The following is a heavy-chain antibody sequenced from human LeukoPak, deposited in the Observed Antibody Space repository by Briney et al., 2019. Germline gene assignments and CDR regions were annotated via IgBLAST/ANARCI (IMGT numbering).Heavy chain of an antibody. J-gene: IGHJ4*02. CDR1: GFTFSSYA. CDR2: ITGSGDGT. V-gene: IGHV3-23*01. CDR3: VKGFVHPTYYFEY. D-gene: IGHD3-10*01. Sequence: GGSLRLSCAASGFTFSSYAMMWVRQSPEKGLEWVPSITGSGDGTYYADSVRGRFTISRDNSKNTLYLQMNSLRAEDTAVYFCVKGFVHPTYYFEYWGQGTLVTVSS.